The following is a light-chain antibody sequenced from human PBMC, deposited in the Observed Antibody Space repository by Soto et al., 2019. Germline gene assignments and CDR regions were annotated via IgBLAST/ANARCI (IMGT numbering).Light chain of an antibody. V-gene: IGKV3-11*01. CDR2: DTS. CDR3: QQYGNSPWP. J-gene: IGKJ1*01. CDR1: QSVSSY. Sequence: IVVTQSPSTLSLYPGERATLSCRASQSVSSYLAWYQQKPGQAPRLLIYDTSYRATGVPDRFSGSGSGTDFTLTISRLEPEDFAMYYCQQYGNSPWPFGQGSKV.